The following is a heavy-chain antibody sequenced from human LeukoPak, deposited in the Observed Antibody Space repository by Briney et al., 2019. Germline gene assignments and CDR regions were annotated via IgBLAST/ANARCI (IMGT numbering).Heavy chain of an antibody. J-gene: IGHJ3*02. CDR1: GFTFSSYT. V-gene: IGHV3-21*06. Sequence: GGSLRLSCAASGFTFSSYTMNWVRQAPGKGLEWVSSISSSSSSYIYYADSVKGRFTISRDNAKNSLYLQMNSLRAEDTAVYYCARDTYDILTGYYKWAFDIWGQGTMVTVSS. CDR3: ARDTYDILTGYYKWAFDI. D-gene: IGHD3-9*01. CDR2: ISSSSSSYI.